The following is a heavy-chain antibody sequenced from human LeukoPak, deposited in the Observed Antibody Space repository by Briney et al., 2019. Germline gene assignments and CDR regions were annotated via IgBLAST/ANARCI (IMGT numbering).Heavy chain of an antibody. CDR2: ISWNSGSI. CDR3: AKDRMTTVTRPLFDY. J-gene: IGHJ4*02. CDR1: GFTFDDYA. V-gene: IGHV3-9*01. D-gene: IGHD4-17*01. Sequence: GRSLRLSCAASGFTFDDYAMHWVRQAPGKSLEWVSGISWNSGSIGYADSVKGRFTISRDNAKNSLYLQMNSLRAEDTALYYCAKDRMTTVTRPLFDYWGQGTLVTVSS.